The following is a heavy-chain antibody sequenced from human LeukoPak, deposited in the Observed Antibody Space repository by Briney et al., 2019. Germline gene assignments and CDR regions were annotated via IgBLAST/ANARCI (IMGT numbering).Heavy chain of an antibody. V-gene: IGHV4-39*01. CDR3: AGHAPAVTPPDY. J-gene: IGHJ4*02. CDR2: IYYSGST. CDR1: GGSISSSSYY. Sequence: PSETLSLTCTVSGGSISSSSYYWGWIRQPPGKGLEWIGSIYYSGSTYYNPSLKSRVTISVDTSKNQFSLKLSSVTAADTAVYYCAGHAPAVTPPDYWGQGTLVTVSS. D-gene: IGHD4-17*01.